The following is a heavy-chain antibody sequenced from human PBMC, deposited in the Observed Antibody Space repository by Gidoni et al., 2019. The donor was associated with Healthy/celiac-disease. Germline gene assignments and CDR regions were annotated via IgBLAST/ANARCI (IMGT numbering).Heavy chain of an antibody. D-gene: IGHD6-13*01. CDR3: VKESRYSSSLRPYYFDY. J-gene: IGHJ4*02. V-gene: IGHV3-64D*09. CDR2: ISSNGGST. Sequence: EVQLVESGGGLVQPGGSLRLSCSASGFTFISYAMHWVRQAPGKGLEYVSAISSNGGSTYYADSVKGRFTISRDNSKNTLYLQMSSLRAEDTAVYYCVKESRYSSSLRPYYFDYWGQGTLVTVSS. CDR1: GFTFISYA.